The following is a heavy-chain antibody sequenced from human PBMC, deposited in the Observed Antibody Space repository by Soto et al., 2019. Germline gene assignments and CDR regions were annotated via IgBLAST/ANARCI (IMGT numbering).Heavy chain of an antibody. CDR2: IASDGKDK. Sequence: PGGSLRLSCAASGFTFSNYAIHWVRQAPGKGLEWVAVIASDGKDKRYADYAKGRFTISRDNSKNTVYLQMNSLRGEDTAVNYCAKDGAIGAADYFFDYWGQGSLVTVSS. V-gene: IGHV3-30*18. CDR3: AKDGAIGAADYFFDY. D-gene: IGHD6-13*01. J-gene: IGHJ4*02. CDR1: GFTFSNYA.